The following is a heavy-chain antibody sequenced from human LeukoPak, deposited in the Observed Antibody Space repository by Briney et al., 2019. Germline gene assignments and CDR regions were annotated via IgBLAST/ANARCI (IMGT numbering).Heavy chain of an antibody. CDR1: GVSICGISYY. CDR3: ARIRAESYYYYMDV. CDR2: IYYSEST. J-gene: IGHJ6*03. D-gene: IGHD1-14*01. V-gene: IGHV4-39*07. Sequence: PGTLSLSCTVSGVSICGISYYWGWVRQPPGKRLEWVGSIYYSESTYYNPSLKSRVTISVDTSKNQFSLKLSSVTAADTAVYYCARIRAESYYYYMDVWGKGTTVTVSS.